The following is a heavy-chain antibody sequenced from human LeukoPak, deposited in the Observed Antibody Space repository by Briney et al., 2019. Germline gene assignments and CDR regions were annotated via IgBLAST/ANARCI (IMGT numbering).Heavy chain of an antibody. V-gene: IGHV4-59*01. Sequence: SETLSLTCTVSGGSITGYYWSWIRQPPGKGLEWIGYIYYNGNTNYNPSLESRVTMSADTSKDQFSLKLSSVTAADTAVYYCARGLHGYCSSTSCYTTTETRNWYFDLWGRGTLVTVSS. CDR3: ARGLHGYCSSTSCYTTTETRNWYFDL. CDR1: GGSITGYY. D-gene: IGHD2-2*02. CDR2: IYYNGNT. J-gene: IGHJ2*01.